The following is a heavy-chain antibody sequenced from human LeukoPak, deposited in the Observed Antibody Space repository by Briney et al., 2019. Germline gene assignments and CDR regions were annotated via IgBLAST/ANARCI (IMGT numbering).Heavy chain of an antibody. CDR3: AREPGIALAGTRYYYIDV. Sequence: ASVKVSCKASGGTFSSYAISWVRQAPGQGLEWMGGIIPIFGTANYAQKFQGRVTITADESTSTAYMELSSLRSEDTAVYYCAREPGIALAGTRYYYIDVSGKGTTVTVSS. V-gene: IGHV1-69*13. D-gene: IGHD6-19*01. J-gene: IGHJ6*03. CDR2: IIPIFGTA. CDR1: GGTFSSYA.